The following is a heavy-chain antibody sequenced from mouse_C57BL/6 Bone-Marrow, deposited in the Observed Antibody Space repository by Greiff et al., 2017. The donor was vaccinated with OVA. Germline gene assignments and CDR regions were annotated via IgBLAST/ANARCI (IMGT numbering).Heavy chain of an antibody. D-gene: IGHD2-1*01. CDR2: IWGVGST. Sequence: VKLKESGPGLVAPSQSLSITCTVSGFSLTSYGVDWVRQSPGKGLEWLGVIWGVGSTNYNSALKSRLSISKDNSKSQVFLKMNSLQTDDTAMYYCATRIYYGNYFYAMDYWGQGTSVTVSS. J-gene: IGHJ4*01. V-gene: IGHV2-6*01. CDR3: ATRIYYGNYFYAMDY. CDR1: GFSLTSYG.